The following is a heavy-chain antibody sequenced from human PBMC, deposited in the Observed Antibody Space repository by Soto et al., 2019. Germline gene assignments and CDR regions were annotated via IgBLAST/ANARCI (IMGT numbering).Heavy chain of an antibody. Sequence: ASVKVSCKASGYTFTSYYMHWVRQAPGQGLEWMGIINPSGGSTSYAQKFQGRVTMTRDTSTSTVYMELSSLRSEDTAVYYCARDLTRNAYDLSDFYYYYGMDVWGQGTTVTVSS. V-gene: IGHV1-46*01. CDR3: ARDLTRNAYDLSDFYYYYGMDV. D-gene: IGHD3-3*01. CDR2: INPSGGST. J-gene: IGHJ6*02. CDR1: GYTFTSYY.